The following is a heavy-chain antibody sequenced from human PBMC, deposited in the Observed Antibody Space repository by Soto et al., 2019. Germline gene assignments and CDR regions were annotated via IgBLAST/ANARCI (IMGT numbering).Heavy chain of an antibody. J-gene: IGHJ6*03. CDR3: ARVQRYCSSTSCYVVDYYYYMDF. D-gene: IGHD2-2*01. CDR2: IYSGGST. V-gene: IGHV3-53*04. CDR1: GFTVSSNY. Sequence: EVQLVESGGGLVQPGGSLRLSCAASGFTVSSNYMSWVRQAPGKGLEWVSVIYSGGSTYYADSVKGRFTISRHNSKNTLYLQMNSLRAEDTAVYYCARVQRYCSSTSCYVVDYYYYMDFWGKGTTVTVSS.